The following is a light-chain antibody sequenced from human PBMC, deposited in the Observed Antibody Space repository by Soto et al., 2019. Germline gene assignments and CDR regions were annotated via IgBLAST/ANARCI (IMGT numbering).Light chain of an antibody. CDR1: SSDVGGYNY. Sequence: QSMLTQPRSVSGSPGQSVTISCTGTSSDVGGYNYVSWYQQHPGKAPKLMIYDVSERPSGVPDRFSGSKSGNTASLTISGLQAEDEADYYCCSYAGSYTFVFAPGTKATVL. J-gene: IGLJ1*01. CDR2: DVS. V-gene: IGLV2-11*01. CDR3: CSYAGSYTFV.